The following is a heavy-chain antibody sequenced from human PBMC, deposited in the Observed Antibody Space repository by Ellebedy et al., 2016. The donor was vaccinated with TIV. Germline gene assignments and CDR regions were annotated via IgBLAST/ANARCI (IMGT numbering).Heavy chain of an antibody. J-gene: IGHJ4*02. V-gene: IGHV1-18*04. CDR2: ISTYNDLT. CDR1: GYTFSDFG. CDR3: ARDRELISSAGTAVAY. Sequence: AASVKVSCKASGYTFSDFGITWVRQAPGQGLEWLGWISTYNDLTEYAQKVQGRVTMTTDTSTATAYMDLRSLTADDTAVDYCARDRELISSAGTAVAYWGQGTLVTVSS. D-gene: IGHD6-13*01.